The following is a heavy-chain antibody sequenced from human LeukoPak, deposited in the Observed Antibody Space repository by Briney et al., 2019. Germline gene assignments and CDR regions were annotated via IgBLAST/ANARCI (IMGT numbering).Heavy chain of an antibody. CDR2: ISYDGSNK. D-gene: IGHD3-22*01. J-gene: IGHJ4*02. V-gene: IGHV3-30*04. CDR3: AKGDSGYYYDSSGYYSY. CDR1: GFTFSSYA. Sequence: GGSLRLSCAASGFTFSSYAMHWVRQAPGKGLEWVAVISYDGSNKYYADSVKGRFTISRDNSKNTLYLQMNSLRAEDTAVYYCAKGDSGYYYDSSGYYSYWGQGTLVTVSS.